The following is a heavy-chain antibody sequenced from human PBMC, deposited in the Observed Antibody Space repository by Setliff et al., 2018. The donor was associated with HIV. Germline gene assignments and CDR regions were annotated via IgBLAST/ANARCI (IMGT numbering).Heavy chain of an antibody. Sequence: PSETLSLTCTVSGDSINYKYWSWIRQSPGKGLEWIGYIFYSGSTNYNPSLKSRVTISVDTSKDQFSLKLRSVTAADTAVYYCARAPFPVAGFDYFDHWGQGTQVTVSS. D-gene: IGHD6-19*01. CDR2: IFYSGST. J-gene: IGHJ4*02. CDR1: GDSINYKY. CDR3: ARAPFPVAGFDYFDH. V-gene: IGHV4-59*08.